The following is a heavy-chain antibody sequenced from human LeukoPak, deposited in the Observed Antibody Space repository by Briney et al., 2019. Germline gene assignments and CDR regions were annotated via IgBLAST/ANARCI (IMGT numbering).Heavy chain of an antibody. D-gene: IGHD3-9*01. CDR1: GFTFSSYV. Sequence: LTGGSLRLSCAASGFTFSSYVMTWVRQAPGKGLEWVSAISGSGGSTYYADSVKGRFTISRDNSKNTLYLQMNSLRAEDTAVYYCAKGQEWDLLEYYDILTGYYNGGFDYWGQGTLVTVSS. CDR3: AKGQEWDLLEYYDILTGYYNGGFDY. V-gene: IGHV3-23*01. J-gene: IGHJ4*02. CDR2: ISGSGGST.